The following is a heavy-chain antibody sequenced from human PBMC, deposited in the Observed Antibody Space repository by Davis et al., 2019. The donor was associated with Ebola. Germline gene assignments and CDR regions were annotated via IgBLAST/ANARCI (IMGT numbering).Heavy chain of an antibody. CDR3: ARGSSIAARRVYWFDP. V-gene: IGHV1-8*01. D-gene: IGHD6-6*01. Sequence: ASVKVSCKASGYAFTSYDINWVRQATGQGLEWMGWMNPNSGNTGYAQKFQGRVTMTRNTSISTAYMELSSLRSEDTAVYYCARGSSIAARRVYWFDPWGQGTLVTVSS. CDR2: MNPNSGNT. CDR1: GYAFTSYD. J-gene: IGHJ5*02.